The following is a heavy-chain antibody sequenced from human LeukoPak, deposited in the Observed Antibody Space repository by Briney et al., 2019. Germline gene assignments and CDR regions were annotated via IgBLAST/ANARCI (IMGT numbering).Heavy chain of an antibody. Sequence: PSGTLSLTCSISGDSIRSGNWWSWVRPPPGKGLEWIGEIWHTGGTNYNPSLESRVTISLAKSNIQFSLNLRSVTAADTAIYYCARTRINCYSFCGFDIWGQGTKVTISS. D-gene: IGHD2-21*01. CDR3: ARTRINCYSFCGFDI. V-gene: IGHV4-4*02. CDR1: GDSIRSGNW. CDR2: IWHTGGT. J-gene: IGHJ3*02.